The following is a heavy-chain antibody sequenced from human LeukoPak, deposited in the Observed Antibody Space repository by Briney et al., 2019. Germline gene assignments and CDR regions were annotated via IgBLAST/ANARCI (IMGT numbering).Heavy chain of an antibody. V-gene: IGHV3-21*04. CDR3: AREISSSTSFDY. Sequence: GGSLRLSCAASGFTFTTSWMTWVRQAPGKGLEWVSSISSGSTYIYYADSVKGRFTISRDNAKNSLYLQVSTLRAEDTAVYYCAREISSSTSFDYWGQGTLVTVSS. CDR2: ISSGSTYI. CDR1: GFTFTTSW. D-gene: IGHD2-2*01. J-gene: IGHJ4*02.